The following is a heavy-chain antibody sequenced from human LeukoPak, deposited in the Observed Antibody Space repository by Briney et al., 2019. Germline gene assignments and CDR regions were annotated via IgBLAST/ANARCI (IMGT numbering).Heavy chain of an antibody. CDR3: AIVGATNVGY. D-gene: IGHD1-26*01. CDR2: ISNTGSAA. CDR1: GLIFNDYY. J-gene: IGHJ4*02. Sequence: PGGSLRLSCAASGLIFNDYYMTWIRKAPGRGLGWLSYISNTGSAAYYADSVKGRFTISRDNAKNLLYLQMNSLRAEDTAVYYCAIVGATNVGYWGQGTLVTVSS. V-gene: IGHV3-11*01.